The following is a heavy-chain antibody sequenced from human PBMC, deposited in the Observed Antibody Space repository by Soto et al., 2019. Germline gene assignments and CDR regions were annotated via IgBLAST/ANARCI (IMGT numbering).Heavy chain of an antibody. J-gene: IGHJ6*02. Sequence: SETLSLTCAVSGGSISNSYWWTWVRQPPGKGLEWIAEIYHSGSTNYNPSLKSRLTISVDKSKNQFSLKLSSVTAADTAVYYCTTDQIAAAGTFYYYGMDVWGQGTTVTVSS. D-gene: IGHD6-13*01. CDR2: IYHSGST. CDR1: GGSISNSYW. CDR3: TTDQIAAAGTFYYYGMDV. V-gene: IGHV4-4*02.